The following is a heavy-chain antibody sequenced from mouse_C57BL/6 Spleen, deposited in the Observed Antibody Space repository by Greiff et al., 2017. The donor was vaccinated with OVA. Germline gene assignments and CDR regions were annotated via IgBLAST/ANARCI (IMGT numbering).Heavy chain of an antibody. CDR3: TRWGVTTLNFDY. CDR1: GYTFTDYE. V-gene: IGHV1-15*01. J-gene: IGHJ2*01. CDR2: IDPETGGT. Sequence: QVQLQQSGAELVRPGASVTLSCKASGYTFTDYEMHWVKQTPVHGLEWIGSIDPETGGTAYNQKFKGQAILTADKSSSTAYMELRSLTSEDSAVYYCTRWGVTTLNFDYWGKGTTLTVSA. D-gene: IGHD2-2*01.